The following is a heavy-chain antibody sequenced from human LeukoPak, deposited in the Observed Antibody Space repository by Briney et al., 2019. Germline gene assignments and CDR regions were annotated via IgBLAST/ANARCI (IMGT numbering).Heavy chain of an antibody. CDR2: IKQDGSEK. D-gene: IGHD5-24*01. J-gene: IGHJ3*02. Sequence: GGSLRLSCAASGFTFSSYWMSWVRQAPGKGLEWVANIKQDGSEKYYVDSVKGRFTISRDNAKNSLYLQMNSLRAEDTAVYYCARRRDGYNYAAGDAFDIWGQGTMVTVSS. CDR1: GFTFSSYW. V-gene: IGHV3-7*01. CDR3: ARRRDGYNYAAGDAFDI.